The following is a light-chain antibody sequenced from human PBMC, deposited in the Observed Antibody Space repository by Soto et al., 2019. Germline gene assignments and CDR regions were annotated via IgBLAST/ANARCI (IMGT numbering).Light chain of an antibody. CDR2: EAT. V-gene: IGLV2-8*01. Sequence: QSALTQPPSASGSPGQSVTLSCTGTSSDVGAYKYVSWYQQYPGKAPKLMIYEATKRPSGVPDRFSGSKSGNTASLTVSGLQPEDEADYYCTSYVGNDIWVFGGGTKVTVL. J-gene: IGLJ3*02. CDR1: SSDVGAYKY. CDR3: TSYVGNDIWV.